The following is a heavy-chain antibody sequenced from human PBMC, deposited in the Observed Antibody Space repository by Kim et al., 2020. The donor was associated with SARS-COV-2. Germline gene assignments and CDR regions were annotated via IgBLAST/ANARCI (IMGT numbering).Heavy chain of an antibody. D-gene: IGHD3-3*01. Sequence: SETLSLTCTVSGGSISSGGYYWSWIRQHPGKGLEWIGYIYYSGSTYYNPSLKSRVTISVDTSKNQFSLKLSSVTAADTAVYYCARGVGRFLENWFDPWGQGTLVTVSS. CDR3: ARGVGRFLENWFDP. V-gene: IGHV4-31*03. CDR2: IYYSGST. CDR1: GGSISSGGYY. J-gene: IGHJ5*02.